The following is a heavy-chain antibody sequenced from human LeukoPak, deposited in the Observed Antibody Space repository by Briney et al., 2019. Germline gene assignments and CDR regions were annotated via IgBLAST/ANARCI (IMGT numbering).Heavy chain of an antibody. J-gene: IGHJ4*02. D-gene: IGHD6-13*01. CDR3: ARGYSSSWYLD. CDR2: ISSSSSFI. V-gene: IGHV3-21*01. Sequence: GGSLRLSCAGSGFTFSSYSMSWVRQAPWKGLEFVSSISSSSSFIYYADSVKGRFTISRDNAKKSLSLQMNSLRADDTAVYYCARGYSSSWYLDWGQGTLVTASS. CDR1: GFTFSSYS.